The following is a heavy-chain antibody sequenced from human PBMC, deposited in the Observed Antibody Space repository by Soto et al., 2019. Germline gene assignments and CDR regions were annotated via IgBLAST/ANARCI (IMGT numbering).Heavy chain of an antibody. D-gene: IGHD2-2*01. CDR2: IIPIFHTS. V-gene: IGHV1-69*13. J-gene: IGHJ4*02. Sequence: ASVKVSCKASGGTFSSYAINWVRQAPGQGLQWMGGIIPIFHTSNYAQKFQGRVTISADESTSTAYMELSSLISEDTAVYYCARVVLLGPEEYYFDYWGQGTLVTVSS. CDR1: GGTFSSYA. CDR3: ARVVLLGPEEYYFDY.